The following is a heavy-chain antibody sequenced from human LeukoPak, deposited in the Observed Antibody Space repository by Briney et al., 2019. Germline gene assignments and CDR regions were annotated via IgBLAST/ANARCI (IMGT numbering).Heavy chain of an antibody. J-gene: IGHJ5*02. D-gene: IGHD3-10*01. CDR3: ARGPASGSDFAWFDP. Sequence: SETLSLTCAVYGGSLSNYYWSWIRQPPGKGLEWIGEINHSGSTKFNPSLKSRVTILVAMSKSQLSLELRSVTAADTAVYYCARGPASGSDFAWFDPWGQGTLVTVSS. CDR1: GGSLSNYY. CDR2: INHSGST. V-gene: IGHV4-34*01.